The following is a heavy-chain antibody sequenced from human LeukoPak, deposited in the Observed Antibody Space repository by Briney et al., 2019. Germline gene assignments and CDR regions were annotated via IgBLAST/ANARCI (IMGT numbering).Heavy chain of an antibody. CDR2: IWYDGSNK. CDR1: GFTFSNYG. J-gene: IGHJ4*02. V-gene: IGHV3-33*01. D-gene: IGHD4-11*01. CDR3: ARDIHSNYFDY. Sequence: QPGGSLRLSCTASGFTFSNYGMHWVRQAPGKGLEWVAVIWYDGSNKYYADSVKGRFTISRDNSKNTLSLQMNSLRAGDTAVYYCARDIHSNYFDYWGQGTLVTVSS.